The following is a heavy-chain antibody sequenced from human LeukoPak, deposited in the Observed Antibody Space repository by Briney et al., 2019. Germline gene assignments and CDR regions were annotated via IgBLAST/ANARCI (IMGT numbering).Heavy chain of an antibody. CDR1: GFSISCGSYY. J-gene: IGHJ5*02. CDR3: ASARGWYTDNWFDP. Sequence: NPSQTLSLTCTVSGFSISCGSYYWRSIWQPSGKALELTARSYHRRSTNYNPSLNSRDTISVDTSEHQFFLKLSSVTAADTSVDYCASARGWYTDNWFDPWGQGTLVTVSS. V-gene: IGHV4-61*02. D-gene: IGHD6-19*01. CDR2: SYHRRST.